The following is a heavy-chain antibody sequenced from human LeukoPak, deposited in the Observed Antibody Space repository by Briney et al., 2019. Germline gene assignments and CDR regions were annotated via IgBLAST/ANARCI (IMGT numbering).Heavy chain of an antibody. J-gene: IGHJ5*02. CDR3: ARARITMVRGVTWSWFDP. Sequence: SVKVSCKASGGTFSSYAISWVRQAPGQGREWMGGIIPIFGTANYAQKFQGRVTITADESTSTAYMELSSLRSEDTAVYYCARARITMVRGVTWSWFDPWGQGTLVTVSS. CDR1: GGTFSSYA. D-gene: IGHD3-10*01. CDR2: IIPIFGTA. V-gene: IGHV1-69*13.